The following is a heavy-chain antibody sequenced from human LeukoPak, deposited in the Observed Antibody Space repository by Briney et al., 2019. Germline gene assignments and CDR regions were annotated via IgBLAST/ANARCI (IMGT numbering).Heavy chain of an antibody. CDR2: IYYSGST. CDR3: AKHRTYCSSTICRFSGHDY. J-gene: IGHJ4*02. Sequence: PSETLSLTCTVSGGSISSYYWSWIRQPPGKGLEWIGYIYYSGSTNYNPSLKSRVTISVDTSKNQFSLKLSSVTAADTAVYYCAKHRTYCSSTICRFSGHDYWGQGTLVTVSS. D-gene: IGHD2-2*01. V-gene: IGHV4-59*08. CDR1: GGSISSYY.